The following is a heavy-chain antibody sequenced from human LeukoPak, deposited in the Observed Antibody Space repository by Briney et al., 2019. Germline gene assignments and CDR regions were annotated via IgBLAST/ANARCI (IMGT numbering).Heavy chain of an antibody. CDR1: GGSISSSSYY. V-gene: IGHV4-39*01. CDR2: IYYSGST. J-gene: IGHJ4*02. Sequence: SETLSLTCTVSGGSISSSSYYWGWIRQPPGKGRVWIGCIYYSGSTYYNPSLKSRVTISVDTSKNQFSLKLSSVTAADTAVYYCARHGVWGSYRPVDYWGQGTLVTVSS. CDR3: ARHGVWGSYRPVDY. D-gene: IGHD3-16*02.